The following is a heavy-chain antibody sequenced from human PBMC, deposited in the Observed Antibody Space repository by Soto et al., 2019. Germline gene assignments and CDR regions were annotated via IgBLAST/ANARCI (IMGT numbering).Heavy chain of an antibody. CDR2: IYYSGST. CDR1: GGSISSGDYY. CDR3: ASVDTAMVLDI. J-gene: IGHJ3*02. Sequence: SETLSLTCTVSGGSISSGDYYWSWIRQPPGEGLEWIGYIYYSGSTYYNPSLKSRVTISVDTSKNQFSLKLSSVTAADTAVYYCASVDTAMVLDIWGQGTMVTVSS. V-gene: IGHV4-30-4*01. D-gene: IGHD5-18*01.